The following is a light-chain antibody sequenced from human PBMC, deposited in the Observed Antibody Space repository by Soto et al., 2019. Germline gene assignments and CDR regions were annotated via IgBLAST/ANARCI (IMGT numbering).Light chain of an antibody. Sequence: QSVLTQPPSVSGAPGQRVTISCTGSSSNIRAGYDVHWYQQLPGTAPKLLIYGNSNRPSGVPDRFSGSKSGTSASLAITGLQAEDEAGYYCQSYDSSLSGLYVFGTGTKLTVL. V-gene: IGLV1-40*01. CDR3: QSYDSSLSGLYV. CDR2: GNS. J-gene: IGLJ1*01. CDR1: SSNIRAGYD.